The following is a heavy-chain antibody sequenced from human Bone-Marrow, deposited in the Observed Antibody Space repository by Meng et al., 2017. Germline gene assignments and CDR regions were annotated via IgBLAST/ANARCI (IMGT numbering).Heavy chain of an antibody. CDR1: GGSFSDYY. J-gene: IGHJ4*02. V-gene: IGHV4-34*01. D-gene: IGHD4-11*01. Sequence: HVQVQQVGSGLLKPSETLSLTCVVSGGSFSDYYWNWIRQPPGKGLEWIGEINHSGSTNYNPSLESRATISVDTSQNNLSLKLSSVTAADSAVYYCARGPTTMAHDFDYWGQGTLVTVSS. CDR3: ARGPTTMAHDFDY. CDR2: INHSGST.